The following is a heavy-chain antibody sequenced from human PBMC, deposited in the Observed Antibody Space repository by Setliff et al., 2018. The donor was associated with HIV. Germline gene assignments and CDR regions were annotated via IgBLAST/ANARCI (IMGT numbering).Heavy chain of an antibody. CDR3: ARAPRSPLRWRDNLLSSSSFFMDV. D-gene: IGHD2-21*01. CDR1: GYSFANYW. CDR2: IYPDDSDT. J-gene: IGHJ6*03. Sequence: ESLKISCEASGYSFANYWIGWVRQMPGKGLEWMGIIYPDDSDTRYSPSIQGQVTISADKSITTVYLQWSSLKASDSAIYYCARAPRSPLRWRDNLLSSSSFFMDVWGKGTTVTVSS. V-gene: IGHV5-51*01.